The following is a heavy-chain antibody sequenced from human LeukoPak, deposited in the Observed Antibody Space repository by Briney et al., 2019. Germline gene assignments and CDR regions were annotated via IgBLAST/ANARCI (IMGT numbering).Heavy chain of an antibody. Sequence: GASVKVSCKASGYTFTSYYMHWVRQAPGQGLEWMGIINPSGGSTSYAQKFQGRVTMTRDTSTSTVYMELSSLRSEDTAAYYCTSSSWSLPLDYWGQGTLVTVSS. D-gene: IGHD6-13*01. J-gene: IGHJ4*02. CDR1: GYTFTSYY. CDR3: TSSSWSLPLDY. V-gene: IGHV1-46*03. CDR2: INPSGGST.